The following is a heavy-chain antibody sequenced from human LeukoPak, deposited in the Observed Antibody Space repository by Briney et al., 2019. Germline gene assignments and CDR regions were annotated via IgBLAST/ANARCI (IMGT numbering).Heavy chain of an antibody. V-gene: IGHV3-23*01. J-gene: IGHJ4*02. CDR1: GFTFSSYA. CDR2: ISGSGGST. CDR3: ARGHLSSPVDY. Sequence: GGSLRLSCAASGFTFSSYAMSWVRQAPGKGLEWVSAISGSGGSTYYADSVKGRFTISRDNSKNTLYLQMDSLRAEDTAVYYCARGHLSSPVDYWGQGTLVTVSS. D-gene: IGHD6-6*01.